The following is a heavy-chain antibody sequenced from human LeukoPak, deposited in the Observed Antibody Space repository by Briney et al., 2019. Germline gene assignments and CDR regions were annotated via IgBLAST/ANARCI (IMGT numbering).Heavy chain of an antibody. D-gene: IGHD6-19*01. CDR1: GFTFSSYW. Sequence: QPGGSLRLSCAASGFTFSSYWMSWVRQAPGKGLEWVANIKQDGSEKYYVDSVKGRFTISRDNAKNSLYLQMNSLRAEDTAVYYCARGGPENGIAVAGPLAWAFDYWGQGTLVTVSS. CDR3: ARGGPENGIAVAGPLAWAFDY. CDR2: IKQDGSEK. V-gene: IGHV3-7*01. J-gene: IGHJ4*02.